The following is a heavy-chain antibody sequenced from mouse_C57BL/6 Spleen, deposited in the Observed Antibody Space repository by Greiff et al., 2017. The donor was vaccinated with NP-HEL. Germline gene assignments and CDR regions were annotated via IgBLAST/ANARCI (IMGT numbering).Heavy chain of an antibody. CDR1: GFSLTSYG. CDR2: IWRGGST. V-gene: IGHV2-5*01. CDR3: AKNGNHLYYAMDY. J-gene: IGHJ4*01. D-gene: IGHD2-1*01. Sequence: VQLQESGPGLVQPSQSLSITCTVSGFSLTSYGVHWVRQSPGKGLEWLGVIWRGGSTDYNAAFMSRLSITKDNSKSQVFFKMNSLQADDTAIYYCAKNGNHLYYAMDYWGQGTSVTVSS.